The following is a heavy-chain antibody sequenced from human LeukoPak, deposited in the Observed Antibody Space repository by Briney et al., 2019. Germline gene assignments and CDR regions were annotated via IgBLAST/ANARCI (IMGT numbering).Heavy chain of an antibody. CDR3: ASCGGSCYSGGGIKYYFDF. V-gene: IGHV1-69*13. Sequence: SVKVSCKASGGTFSSYAISWVRQAPGQGLEWMGGIIPIFGTANYAQKFQGRVTITADESTSTAYMELSSLRSEDTAVYYCASCGGSCYSGGGIKYYFDFWGQGTLVTVSS. CDR1: GGTFSSYA. J-gene: IGHJ4*02. CDR2: IIPIFGTA. D-gene: IGHD2-15*01.